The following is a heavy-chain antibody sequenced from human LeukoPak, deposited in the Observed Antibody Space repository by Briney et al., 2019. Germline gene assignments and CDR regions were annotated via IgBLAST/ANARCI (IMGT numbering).Heavy chain of an antibody. Sequence: PGGSLRLSCAASGFTFSSYSMNWVRQAPGKGLEWVSSISSSSSYIYYADSVKGRFTISRDNAKNSLYLQMNSLRAEDTAVYYCARAGGVGVPHDAFDIWGQGTMVTVSS. CDR1: GFTFSSYS. J-gene: IGHJ3*02. V-gene: IGHV3-21*01. D-gene: IGHD3-16*01. CDR3: ARAGGVGVPHDAFDI. CDR2: ISSSSSYI.